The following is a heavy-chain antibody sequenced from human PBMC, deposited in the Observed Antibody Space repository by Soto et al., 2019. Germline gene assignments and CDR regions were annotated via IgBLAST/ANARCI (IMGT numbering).Heavy chain of an antibody. V-gene: IGHV1-69*13. CDR1: GGTFSSYA. CDR3: ARSEGYYDSSGIYYFDY. J-gene: IGHJ4*02. D-gene: IGHD3-22*01. Sequence: SVKVSCKASGGTFSSYAISWVRQAPGQGLEWMGGIIPIFGTANYAQKFQGRVTITADESTSTAYMELSSLRSEDTAVYYCARSEGYYDSSGIYYFDYWGQGTLVTVSS. CDR2: IIPIFGTA.